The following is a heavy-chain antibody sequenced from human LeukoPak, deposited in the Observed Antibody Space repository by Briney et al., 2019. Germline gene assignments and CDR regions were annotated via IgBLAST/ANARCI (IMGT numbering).Heavy chain of an antibody. CDR1: GGSVSSGSYY. Sequence: SETLSPTCTVSGGSVSSGSYYWSWIRQPPGKGLEWIGYIYYSGSTNYNPSLKSRVTISVDTSKNQFSLKLSSVTAADTAVYYCAAGGSGSYPYDAFDIWGQGTMVTVSS. V-gene: IGHV4-61*01. D-gene: IGHD3-10*01. CDR2: IYYSGST. J-gene: IGHJ3*02. CDR3: AAGGSGSYPYDAFDI.